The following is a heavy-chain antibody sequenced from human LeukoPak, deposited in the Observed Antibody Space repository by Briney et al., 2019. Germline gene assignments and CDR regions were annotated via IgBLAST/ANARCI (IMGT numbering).Heavy chain of an antibody. J-gene: IGHJ5*02. CDR3: ARTGLLFGELFSWFDP. CDR1: GGSFSGYY. Sequence: SETLSLTCAVYGGSFSGYYWSWIRQPPGKGLEWIGYIYYSGSTNYNPSLKSRVTISVDTSKNQFSLKLSSVTAADTAVYYCARTGLLFGELFSWFDPWGQGTLVTVSS. CDR2: IYYSGST. D-gene: IGHD3-10*01. V-gene: IGHV4-59*08.